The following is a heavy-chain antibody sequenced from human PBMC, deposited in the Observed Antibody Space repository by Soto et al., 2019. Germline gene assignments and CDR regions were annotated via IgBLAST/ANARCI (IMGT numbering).Heavy chain of an antibody. CDR2: VKQDGSEK. Sequence: GGSLRLSCATSGFTFNHYWMAWVRQAPGKGLEWVASVKQDGSEKFYVDSVKGRFTISRDNAKNSVDLQMNSLRAEDTAVYYCATHSFDNLSAGDSWGQGTLVTVSS. D-gene: IGHD5-18*01. V-gene: IGHV3-7*01. CDR3: ATHSFDNLSAGDS. J-gene: IGHJ4*02. CDR1: GFTFNHYW.